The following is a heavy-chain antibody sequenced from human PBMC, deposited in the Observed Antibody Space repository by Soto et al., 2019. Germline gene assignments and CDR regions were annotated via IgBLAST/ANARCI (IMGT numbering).Heavy chain of an antibody. D-gene: IGHD2-15*01. CDR2: IRSKAYGGTT. J-gene: IGHJ4*02. CDR3: TRAAWVVAATTVPDY. Sequence: GGSLRLSCTASGFTFGDYAMSWFRQAPGKGLEWVGFIRSKAYGGTTEYAASVKGRFTISRDDSKSIAYLQMNSLKTEDTAVYYCTRAAWVVAATTVPDYWGQGTLVTVSS. CDR1: GFTFGDYA. V-gene: IGHV3-49*03.